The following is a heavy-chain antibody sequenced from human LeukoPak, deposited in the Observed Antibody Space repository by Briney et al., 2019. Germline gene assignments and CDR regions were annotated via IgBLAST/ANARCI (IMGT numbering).Heavy chain of an antibody. V-gene: IGHV4-34*01. D-gene: IGHD3-22*01. CDR2: INHSGST. J-gene: IGHJ4*02. CDR3: AGYYYDSSGYSADY. CDR1: GGSFSGYY. Sequence: NPSETLSLTCAVYGGSFSGYYWSWIRQPPGKGLEWIGEINHSGSTNYNPSLKSRVTISVDTSKNQFSLKLSSVTAADTAVYYCAGYYYDSSGYSADYWGQGTLVTVSS.